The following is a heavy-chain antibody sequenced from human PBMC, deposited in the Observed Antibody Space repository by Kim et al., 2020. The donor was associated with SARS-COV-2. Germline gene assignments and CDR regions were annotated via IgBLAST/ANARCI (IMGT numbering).Heavy chain of an antibody. D-gene: IGHD6-13*01. V-gene: IGHV4-61*01. CDR2: IYYSGSS. J-gene: IGHJ4*02. CDR3: AGFFIAAPGSPNY. CDR1: GASVTTGRYY. Sequence: SETLSLTCIFSGASVTTGRYYWTWIRQPPGKGLEWIGNIYYSGSSNYNPSLSSRVTISVDTSDNQFSLRLRSVTAADTAMHYCAGFFIAAPGSPNYWGQ.